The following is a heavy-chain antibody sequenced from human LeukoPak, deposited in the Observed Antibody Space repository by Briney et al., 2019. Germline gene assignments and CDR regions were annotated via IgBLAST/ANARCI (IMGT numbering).Heavy chain of an antibody. V-gene: IGHV3-7*01. CDR1: GFTFSSYG. D-gene: IGHD3-10*01. J-gene: IGHJ4*02. CDR2: IKQDGSEI. Sequence: QPGGSLRLSCAASGFTFSSYGMHWVRQAPGKGLEWVANIKQDGSEIYYVDSVKGRFTISRDNAKNSLYLQMNSLRAEDTAVYYCARGELLWFGELQYYFDYWGQGALVTVSS. CDR3: ARGELLWFGELQYYFDY.